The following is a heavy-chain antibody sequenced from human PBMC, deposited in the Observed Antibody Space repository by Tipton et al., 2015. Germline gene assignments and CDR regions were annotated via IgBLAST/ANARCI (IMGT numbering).Heavy chain of an antibody. CDR1: GFTFRSYA. J-gene: IGHJ6*02. V-gene: IGHV3-23*01. D-gene: IGHD3-9*01. CDR2: ISGSGGNT. Sequence: GSLRLSCAASGFTFRSYAMSWVRQAPGKGLEWVSAISGSGGNTYYADSVKGRFTISRDNSKSTLYLQMNSLRAEDTAVYFCARDNYDILNSWYYGMDVWGQGTTVTVSS. CDR3: ARDNYDILNSWYYGMDV.